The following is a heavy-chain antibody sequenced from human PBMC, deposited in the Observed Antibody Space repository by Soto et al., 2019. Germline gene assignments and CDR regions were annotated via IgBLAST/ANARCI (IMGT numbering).Heavy chain of an antibody. CDR3: ARESGYYDFWSGYPQYYYYGMDV. V-gene: IGHV3-7*01. D-gene: IGHD3-3*01. CDR1: GFTFSSYW. J-gene: IGHJ6*02. CDR2: IKQDGSEK. Sequence: GGSLRLSCAASGFTFSSYWMSWVRQAPGKGLEWVANIKQDGSEKYYVDPVKGRFTISRDNAKNSLYLQMNSLRAEDTAVYYCARESGYYDFWSGYPQYYYYGMDVWGQGTTVTVSS.